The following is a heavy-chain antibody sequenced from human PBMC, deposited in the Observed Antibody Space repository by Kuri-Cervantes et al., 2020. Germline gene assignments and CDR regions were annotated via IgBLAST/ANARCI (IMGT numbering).Heavy chain of an antibody. CDR3: ARTRIAVAGTFDY. D-gene: IGHD6-19*01. CDR1: GFTFSSYA. J-gene: IGHJ4*02. V-gene: IGHV3-30-3*01. Sequence: GESLKISCAASGFTFSSYAMHWVRQAPGKGLEWVALISYDGSNKYYADSVKGRFTISRDNSKNSLYLQMNSLRAEDTAVYYCARTRIAVAGTFDYWGQGTLVTVSS. CDR2: ISYDGSNK.